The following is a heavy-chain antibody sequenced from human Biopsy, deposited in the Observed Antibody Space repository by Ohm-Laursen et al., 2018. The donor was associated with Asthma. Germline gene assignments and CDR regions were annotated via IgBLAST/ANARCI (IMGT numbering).Heavy chain of an antibody. CDR2: VYWTGST. J-gene: IGHJ4*02. CDR1: GGSISSFY. D-gene: IGHD6-19*01. Sequence: SVTLSLTCNVYGGSISSFYWSWIRPSPEKGLEWMGYVYWTGSTNYNPSLKSRITMSVDTSKNRMFLELTSVTAADTAIYYCVRAVRNEQWLAPFDYWGQGKPVTVSS. CDR3: VRAVRNEQWLAPFDY. V-gene: IGHV4-59*07.